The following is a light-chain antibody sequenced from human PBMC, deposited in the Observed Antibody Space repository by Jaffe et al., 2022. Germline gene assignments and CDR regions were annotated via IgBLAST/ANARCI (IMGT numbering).Light chain of an antibody. V-gene: IGLV2-14*03. Sequence: QSALTQPASVSGSPGQSITISCTGTSSDVGTYNYVSWYQQHPGKAPQLMIYDVSYRPSGVSNRFSASKSGNTASLSISGLQAEDEADYFCSSYTSSSTWVFGGGTKLTVL. CDR1: SSDVGTYNY. CDR2: DVS. CDR3: SSYTSSSTWV. J-gene: IGLJ3*02.